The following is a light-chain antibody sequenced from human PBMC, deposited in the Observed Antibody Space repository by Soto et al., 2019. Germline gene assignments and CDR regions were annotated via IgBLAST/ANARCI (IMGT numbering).Light chain of an antibody. J-gene: IGKJ1*01. V-gene: IGKV1-5*03. Sequence: DKQMNQSPSTLSATIGDRVTITCRASQSISSWLAWYQQTPGRAPKLLIYKAPSLESGVPSRFSGSGSGTEFTLTISSLQPDDFATYYCQQYNSNSTWTFGQGTKVDIK. CDR3: QQYNSNSTWT. CDR2: KAP. CDR1: QSISSW.